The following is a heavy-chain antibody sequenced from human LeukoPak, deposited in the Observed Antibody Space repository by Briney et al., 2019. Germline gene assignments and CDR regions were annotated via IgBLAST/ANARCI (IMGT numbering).Heavy chain of an antibody. CDR2: IKQDGSEK. CDR1: GFTFSSYW. J-gene: IGHJ4*02. CDR3: ASILKNDYSKSVVDY. V-gene: IGHV3-7*01. Sequence: PGGSLRLSCAASGFTFSSYWMSWVRQAPGKGLEWVANIKQDGSEKYYVDSVKGRFTISRDNAKNSLYLQMNSLRAEDTAVYYCASILKNDYSKSVVDYWGQGTLVTVSS. D-gene: IGHD4-11*01.